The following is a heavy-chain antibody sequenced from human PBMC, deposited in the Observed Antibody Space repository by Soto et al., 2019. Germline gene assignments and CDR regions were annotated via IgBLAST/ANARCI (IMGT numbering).Heavy chain of an antibody. CDR3: ARLVVVAPVANA. V-gene: IGHV4-39*02. CDR1: GGSISYNSYY. CDR2: IFYTGTT. Sequence: SETLSLTCSVSGGSISYNSYYWGWIRQPPGKGLEWVGGIFYTGTTYYSPSLKDRVTISVNTSKNSFSLNLTSVTAADTAVYFCARLVVVAPVANAWGQGTLVTVSS. J-gene: IGHJ5*02. D-gene: IGHD2-2*01.